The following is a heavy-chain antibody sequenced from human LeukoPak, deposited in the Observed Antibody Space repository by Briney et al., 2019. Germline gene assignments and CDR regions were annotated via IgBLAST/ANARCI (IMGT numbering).Heavy chain of an antibody. D-gene: IGHD2-2*01. CDR2: INPSGGST. V-gene: IGHV1-46*01. CDR3: ARARLRYCSSTSCYDMDV. J-gene: IGHJ6*03. CDR1: GGTFSSYA. Sequence: ASVKVSCKASGGTFSSYAISWVRQAPGQGLEWMGIINPSGGSTSYAQKFQGRVTMTRDMSTSTVYMELSSLRSEDTAVYYCARARLRYCSSTSCYDMDVWGKGTTVTVSS.